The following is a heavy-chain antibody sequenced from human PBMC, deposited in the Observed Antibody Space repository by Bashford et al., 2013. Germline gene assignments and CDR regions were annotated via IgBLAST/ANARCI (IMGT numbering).Heavy chain of an antibody. V-gene: IGHV1-69*13. Sequence: VASVKVSCKASGGTFSSYAISWVRQAPGQGLEWMGGIIPIFGTANYAQKFQGRVTITADESTSTAYMELSSLRSEDTAVYYCARFWVDIVASRHYYYYYGMDVWGQGTTVTVSS. J-gene: IGHJ6*02. CDR2: IIPIFGTA. CDR3: ARFWVDIVASRHYYYYYGMDV. CDR1: GGTFSSYA. D-gene: IGHD5-12*01.